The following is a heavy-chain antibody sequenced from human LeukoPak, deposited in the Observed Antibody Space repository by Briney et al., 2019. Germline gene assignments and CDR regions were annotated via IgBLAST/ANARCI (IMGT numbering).Heavy chain of an antibody. CDR1: GGTFISYA. V-gene: IGHV1-69*01. CDR2: IIPIFGTA. D-gene: IGHD4-17*01. Sequence: GSSVKVSCKASGGTFISYAISWVRQAPGQGLEWMGGIIPIFGTANYAQKFQGRVTITADESTSTAYMELSSLRSEDTAVYYCARNHDYGDYRLGFDPWGQGTLVTVSS. J-gene: IGHJ5*02. CDR3: ARNHDYGDYRLGFDP.